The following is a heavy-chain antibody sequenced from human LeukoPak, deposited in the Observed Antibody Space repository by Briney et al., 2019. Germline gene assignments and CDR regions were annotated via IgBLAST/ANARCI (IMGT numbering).Heavy chain of an antibody. Sequence: GGSLRLSCAASGFTFSSYGMHWVRQAPGKGLEWVAIISYDGSNKYYADSVKGRFTISRDNSKNTRYLQMNSLRAEDTAVYYCAKPGRNSEYSYDPWYFDLWGRGTLVTVSS. CDR3: AKPGRNSEYSYDPWYFDL. CDR2: ISYDGSNK. D-gene: IGHD5-18*01. J-gene: IGHJ2*01. CDR1: GFTFSSYG. V-gene: IGHV3-30*18.